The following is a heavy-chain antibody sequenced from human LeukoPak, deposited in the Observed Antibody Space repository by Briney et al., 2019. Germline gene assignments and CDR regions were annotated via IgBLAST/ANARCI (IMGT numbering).Heavy chain of an antibody. D-gene: IGHD5-18*01. Sequence: GGSLRLSCAASGFTFSSYVVSWVRQAPGKGLEWVSTISGSGGSTHYADSVKGRFTISRDNSKNTLYLQMNSLRAEDTAVYYCVRGYSYGWFDPWGQGTLVTVSS. CDR1: GFTFSSYV. J-gene: IGHJ5*02. CDR3: VRGYSYGWFDP. V-gene: IGHV3-23*01. CDR2: ISGSGGST.